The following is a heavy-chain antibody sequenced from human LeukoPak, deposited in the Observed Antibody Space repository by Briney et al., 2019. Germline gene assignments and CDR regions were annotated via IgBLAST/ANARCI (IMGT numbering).Heavy chain of an antibody. CDR3: ARDRSSSWSYYFDY. CDR2: IKLNSGGT. D-gene: IGHD6-13*01. V-gene: IGHV1-2*02. CDR1: GYTFTGYY. J-gene: IGHJ4*02. Sequence: ASVKVSCKASGYTFTGYYMHWVCQAPGQGLEWMGWIKLNSGGTNYAQKFQGRVTMTRDTSLSTAYMELSRLRSDDTAVYYCARDRSSSWSYYFDYWGQGTLVTVSS.